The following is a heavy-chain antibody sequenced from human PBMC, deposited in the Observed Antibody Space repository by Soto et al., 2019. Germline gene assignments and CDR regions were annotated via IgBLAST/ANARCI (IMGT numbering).Heavy chain of an antibody. V-gene: IGHV5-10-1*01. J-gene: IGHJ4*02. CDR2: IDPSDSYT. CDR3: AKTSNTVLRIDY. Sequence: GESLKISCKGSGYSFSSYWIGWVLQMPGKGLEWMGRIDPSDSYTNYSPSFQGHVTISADKSISTAYLQWSSLKASDTAMYYCAKTSNTVLRIDYWGPGTLVTVPP. CDR1: GYSFSSYW. D-gene: IGHD3-16*01.